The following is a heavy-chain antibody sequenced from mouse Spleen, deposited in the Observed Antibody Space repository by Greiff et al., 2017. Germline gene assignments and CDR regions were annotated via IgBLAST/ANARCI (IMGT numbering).Heavy chain of an antibody. J-gene: IGHJ3*01. V-gene: IGHV1-14*01. Sequence: VQLQQSGPELVKPGASVKMSCKASGYTFTSYVMHWVKQKPGQGLEWIGYINPYNDGTKYNEKFKGKATLTSDKSSSTAYMQLSSLTSEDTAVYYCAIYHPFYYYDGSYGFAYWGQGTLVTVSA. CDR1: GYTFTSYV. CDR3: AIYHPFYYYDGSYGFAY. D-gene: IGHD1-1*01. CDR2: INPYNDGT.